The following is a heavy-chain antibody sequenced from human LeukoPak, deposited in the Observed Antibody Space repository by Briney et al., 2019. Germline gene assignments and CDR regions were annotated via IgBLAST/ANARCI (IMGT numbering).Heavy chain of an antibody. Sequence: GGSLRLSCAASGFTLSSYAMSWVRQAPGKGLEWVSAISGSGGSTYYADSVKGRFTISRDNSKNTLYLQMNSLRAEDTAVYYCAKDGTLGELFAYWGQGTLVTVSS. V-gene: IGHV3-23*01. CDR3: AKDGTLGELFAY. J-gene: IGHJ4*02. CDR2: ISGSGGST. CDR1: GFTLSSYA. D-gene: IGHD3-10*01.